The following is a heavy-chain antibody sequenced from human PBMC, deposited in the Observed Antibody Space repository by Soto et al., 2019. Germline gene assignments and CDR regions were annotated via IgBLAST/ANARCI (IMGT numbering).Heavy chain of an antibody. J-gene: IGHJ5*02. D-gene: IGHD3-10*01. CDR3: ARSITMVRGVIIPGQIGPP. V-gene: IGHV4-39*01. CDR2: IYYSGST. Sequence: SETLSLTCTVSGGSISSSSYYWGWIRQPPGKGLEWIGSIYYSGSTYYNPSLKSRVTISVDTSKNQFSLKLSSVTAADTAVYYCARSITMVRGVIIPGQIGPPWGQGTLVTVSS. CDR1: GGSISSSSYY.